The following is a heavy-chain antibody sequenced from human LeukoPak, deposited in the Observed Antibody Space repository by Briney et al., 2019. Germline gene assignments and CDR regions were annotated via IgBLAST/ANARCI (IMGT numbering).Heavy chain of an antibody. CDR2: IYYSGST. CDR3: ARFRIDSSGSHAFDI. J-gene: IGHJ3*02. D-gene: IGHD3-22*01. Sequence: PSETLSLTFTVSGGSISSSSYYWGWIRQPPGKGLECIGSIYYSGSTYYNPSLKSRVAISVDTSKNQFSLKLTSVTAADTAVYYCARFRIDSSGSHAFDIWGQGTMVTVSS. V-gene: IGHV4-39*07. CDR1: GGSISSSSYY.